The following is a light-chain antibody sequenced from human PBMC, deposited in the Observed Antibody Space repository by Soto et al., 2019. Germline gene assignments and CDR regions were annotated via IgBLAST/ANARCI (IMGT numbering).Light chain of an antibody. Sequence: QSALTQPASVSGSPGQSITISCTGTSSDVGFYNHVSWYQQHPGKAPKLMIYGVTDRPSGVSNRFSGSKSGNTASLTISGLQAEDEADYYCISYTGTSTPYVFGNGTKLTVL. CDR1: SSDVGFYNH. J-gene: IGLJ1*01. V-gene: IGLV2-14*01. CDR3: ISYTGTSTPYV. CDR2: GVT.